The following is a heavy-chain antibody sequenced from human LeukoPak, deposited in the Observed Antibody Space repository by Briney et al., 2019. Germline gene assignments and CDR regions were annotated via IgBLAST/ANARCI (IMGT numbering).Heavy chain of an antibody. D-gene: IGHD5-18*01. Sequence: SETLSHTCTVSGGSISSTGYYWGWSRQPPGKGLEWIGSIYRSGSAYYKPSLTSRVTMSVDTSKNQFSLKLSSVTASDTAVYYCARHRGYSYGYLDYWGQGTLVTVSS. CDR2: IYRSGSA. J-gene: IGHJ4*02. CDR3: ARHRGYSYGYLDY. V-gene: IGHV4-39*01. CDR1: GGSISSTGYY.